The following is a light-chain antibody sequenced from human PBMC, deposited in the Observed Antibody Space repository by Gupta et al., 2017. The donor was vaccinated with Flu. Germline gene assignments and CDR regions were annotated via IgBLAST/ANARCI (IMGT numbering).Light chain of an antibody. CDR1: ALPKKF. Sequence: SYELTQPPSVSVSPGQTARITCSGDALPKKFAYWYQQKSGQAPVLVIAEDNTRPSGIPERFAGSSSGTVATLTISGAHLEDEADYFCYSTDNSGNLGGFGGGTKLTVL. CDR3: YSTDNSGNLGG. J-gene: IGLJ2*01. CDR2: EDN. V-gene: IGLV3-10*01.